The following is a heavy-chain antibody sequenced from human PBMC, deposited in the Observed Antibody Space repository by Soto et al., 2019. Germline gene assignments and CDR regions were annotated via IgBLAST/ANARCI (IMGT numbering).Heavy chain of an antibody. V-gene: IGHV4-31*03. CDR1: GGSISSGGYY. CDR2: IYYSGST. Sequence: SETLSLTCTVSGGSISSGGYYWSWIRQHPGKGLEWIGYIYYSGSTYYNPSLKSRVTISVDTSKNQFSLKLSSVTAADTAVYYCARGRHYDFWSGYYSTYNWFDPWGQGTLVTVSS. CDR3: ARGRHYDFWSGYYSTYNWFDP. D-gene: IGHD3-3*01. J-gene: IGHJ5*02.